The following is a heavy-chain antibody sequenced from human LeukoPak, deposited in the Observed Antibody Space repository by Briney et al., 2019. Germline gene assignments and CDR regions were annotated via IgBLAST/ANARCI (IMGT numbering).Heavy chain of an antibody. J-gene: IGHJ4*02. CDR1: GFTFSSYA. D-gene: IGHD2-15*01. V-gene: IGHV3-30-3*01. Sequence: GGSLRLSCAASGFTFSSYAMHWVRQAPGKGLEWVAVISYDGSNKYYADSVKGRFTISRDNSENTLYLQMNSLRAEDTAVYYCASPFLLTGYWGQGTLVTVSS. CDR2: ISYDGSNK. CDR3: ASPFLLTGY.